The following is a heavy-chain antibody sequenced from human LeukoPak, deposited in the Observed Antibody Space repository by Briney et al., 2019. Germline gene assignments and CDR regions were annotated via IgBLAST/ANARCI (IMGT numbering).Heavy chain of an antibody. CDR3: AREKLWTYYWYFDL. D-gene: IGHD5-18*01. CDR1: RFTVSSNY. V-gene: IGHV3-53*01. Sequence: GGSLRLSCAASRFTVSSNYMSWVRQAPGKGLEWVSVIYSGGSTYYADSVKGRFTISRDNSKNTLYLQMNSLRAEDTAVYYCAREKLWTYYWYFDLWGRGTLVTVSS. CDR2: IYSGGST. J-gene: IGHJ2*01.